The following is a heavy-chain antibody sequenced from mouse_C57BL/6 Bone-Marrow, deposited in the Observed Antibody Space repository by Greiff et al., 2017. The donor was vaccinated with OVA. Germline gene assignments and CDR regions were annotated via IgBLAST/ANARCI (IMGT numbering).Heavy chain of an antibody. Sequence: EVQLVESGGGLVKPGGSLKLSCAASGFTFSSYAMSWVRQTPEKRLEWVATISDGGSYTYYPDNVKGRFTISRDNAKNNLYLQMSHLKSEDTAMYYCARDKITTVVATNWYFDVWGTGTTVTVSS. J-gene: IGHJ1*03. V-gene: IGHV5-4*01. D-gene: IGHD1-1*01. CDR3: ARDKITTVVATNWYFDV. CDR1: GFTFSSYA. CDR2: ISDGGSYT.